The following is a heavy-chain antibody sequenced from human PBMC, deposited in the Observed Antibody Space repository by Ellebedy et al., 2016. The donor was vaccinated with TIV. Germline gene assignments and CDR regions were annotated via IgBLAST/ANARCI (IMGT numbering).Heavy chain of an antibody. CDR1: GYTFTTFP. CDR2: INAANGNT. J-gene: IGHJ4*02. CDR3: ARGVIPTTGIQPNFDY. D-gene: IGHD1-1*01. V-gene: IGHV1-3*01. Sequence: AASVKVSCKASGYTFTTFPMHWVRQAPGQRLEWMGWINAANGNTKYSQIFQGRVSITRDTSASTVYMELSSLRSENTAVSYCARGVIPTTGIQPNFDYWGQGTLVTVSS.